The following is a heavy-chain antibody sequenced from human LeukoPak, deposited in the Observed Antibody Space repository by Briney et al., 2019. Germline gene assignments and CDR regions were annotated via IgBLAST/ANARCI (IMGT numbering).Heavy chain of an antibody. Sequence: ASVKVPCKASGYTFTSYDINWVRQATGQGLEWMGWMNPNSGNTGYAQKFQGRVTMTRNTSISTAYMELSSLRSEDTAVYYCARGRRVVRGVIIYYFDYWGQGTLVTVSS. CDR3: ARGRRVVRGVIIYYFDY. D-gene: IGHD3-10*01. CDR2: MNPNSGNT. CDR1: GYTFTSYD. J-gene: IGHJ4*02. V-gene: IGHV1-8*01.